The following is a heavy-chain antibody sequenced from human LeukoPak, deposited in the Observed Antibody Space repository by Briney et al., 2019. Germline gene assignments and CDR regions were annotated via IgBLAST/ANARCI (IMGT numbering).Heavy chain of an antibody. CDR2: IYTSGST. CDR3: AREIITIPTGAFGI. Sequence: SETLFLTCTVSGGSISSYYWSWIRQPAGKGLEWIGRIYTSGSTNYNPSLKSRVTMSVDTSKNQFSLKLSSVTAADTAVYYCAREIITIPTGAFGIWGQGTMVTVSS. V-gene: IGHV4-4*07. D-gene: IGHD3-10*01. CDR1: GGSISSYY. J-gene: IGHJ3*02.